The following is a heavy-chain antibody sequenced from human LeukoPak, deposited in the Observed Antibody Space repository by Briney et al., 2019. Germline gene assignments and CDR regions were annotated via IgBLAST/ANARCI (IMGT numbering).Heavy chain of an antibody. V-gene: IGHV4-34*01. CDR3: AREGYGGNGAFDI. Sequence: SETLSLTCAVYGGSFSGYYWSWIRQPPGKGLEWIGEINHSGSTNYNPSLKSRVTISVDTSKNQFSLKLSSVTAADTAVYYCAREGYGGNGAFDIWGQGTMVTVSS. CDR1: GGSFSGYY. D-gene: IGHD4-23*01. CDR2: INHSGST. J-gene: IGHJ3*02.